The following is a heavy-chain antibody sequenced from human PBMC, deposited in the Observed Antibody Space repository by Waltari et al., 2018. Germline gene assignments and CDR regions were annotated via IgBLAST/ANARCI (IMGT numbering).Heavy chain of an antibody. CDR3: ARGDGERNYYYYYGMDV. CDR2: INPNSGNT. D-gene: IGHD4-17*01. CDR1: GYTFTSYD. Sequence: QVQLVQSGAEVMKRGASVKVSCKASGYTFTSYDINWGRQANGQGLEWMGWINPNSGNTGYAQKFLGRVTMTRDTSIGTVYMELSSLRSEDTAVYYGARGDGERNYYYYYGMDVWGQGTTVTVSS. J-gene: IGHJ6*02. V-gene: IGHV1-8*01.